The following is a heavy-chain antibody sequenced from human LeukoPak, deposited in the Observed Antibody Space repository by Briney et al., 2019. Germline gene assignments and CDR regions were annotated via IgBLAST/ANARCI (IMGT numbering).Heavy chain of an antibody. CDR3: ARNTIFLDY. CDR2: IYYSGST. D-gene: IGHD3-3*01. J-gene: IGHJ4*02. CDR1: GGSISSSSYY. Sequence: SETLSLTCTVSGGSISSSSYYWGWIRQPPGKGLEWIGSIYYSGSTYYNPSLKSRVTISVDTSNNQFSLKLSSVTAADTAVYYCARNTIFLDYWGQGTLVTVSS. V-gene: IGHV4-39*01.